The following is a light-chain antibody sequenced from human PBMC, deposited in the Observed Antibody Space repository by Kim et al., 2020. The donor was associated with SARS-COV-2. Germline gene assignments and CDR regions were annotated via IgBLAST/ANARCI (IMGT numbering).Light chain of an antibody. CDR2: EVN. Sequence: QSALTQPPSASGSPGQSVTISCTGTSSDIGGYNFVAWYQQHPGKAPKVMIYEVNKRPSGVPDRFSGSKSGNTASLTVSGLQAEDEADYYCSSYAGRQNLVFGGGTKSPS. J-gene: IGLJ2*01. V-gene: IGLV2-8*01. CDR3: SSYAGRQNLV. CDR1: SSDIGGYNF.